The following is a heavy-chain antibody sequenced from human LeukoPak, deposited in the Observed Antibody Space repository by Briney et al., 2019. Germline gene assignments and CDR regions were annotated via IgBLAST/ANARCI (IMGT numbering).Heavy chain of an antibody. CDR1: GGSIGSTNW. CDR2: IFQSGRT. J-gene: IGHJ4*02. Sequence: PSETLSLTCAVSGGSIGSTNWWSWVRQPPGKGLEWIGEIFQSGRTNYNPSLKSRVTISVDTSRNQFSLRLSSVTAADTAVYYCARMGPCLSGTSCSFDFWGQGTLVTVSS. D-gene: IGHD2-2*01. CDR3: ARMGPCLSGTSCSFDF. V-gene: IGHV4-4*02.